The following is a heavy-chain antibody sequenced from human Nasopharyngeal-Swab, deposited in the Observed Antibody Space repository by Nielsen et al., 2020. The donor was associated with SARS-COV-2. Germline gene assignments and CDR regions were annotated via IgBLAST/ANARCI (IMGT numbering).Heavy chain of an antibody. V-gene: IGHV3-11*01. D-gene: IGHD3-22*01. Sequence: GESLKISCAASGFTFSDYYMSWIRQAPGKGLEWVSYISSSGSTIYYADSVKGRFTISRDNAKNSLYLQMNGLRAEDTAVYYCASPLIYYYDSSGYYGDDAFDIWGQGTMVTVSS. CDR2: ISSSGSTI. CDR1: GFTFSDYY. CDR3: ASPLIYYYDSSGYYGDDAFDI. J-gene: IGHJ3*02.